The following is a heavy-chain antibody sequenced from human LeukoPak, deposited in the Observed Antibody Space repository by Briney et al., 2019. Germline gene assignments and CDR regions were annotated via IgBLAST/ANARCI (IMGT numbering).Heavy chain of an antibody. CDR1: LDSLSSNSAG. Sequence: SQTLSLTCAISLDSLSSNSAGWNWTRQSPSRGLEWLGRSYYRSKWYNEYAVSVKSRITINPDTSKNQFSLQLNSVTPEDTAVYYCARVAVAGNGYFDYWGQGTLVTVSS. V-gene: IGHV6-1*01. J-gene: IGHJ4*02. D-gene: IGHD6-19*01. CDR3: ARVAVAGNGYFDY. CDR2: SYYRSKWYN.